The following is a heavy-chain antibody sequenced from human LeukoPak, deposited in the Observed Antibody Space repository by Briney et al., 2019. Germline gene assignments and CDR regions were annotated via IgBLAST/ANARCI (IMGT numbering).Heavy chain of an antibody. Sequence: SRTLSLTCTVSGGSISSGGYYWSWIRQHPGKGLEWIGYIYYSGSTYYNPSLKSRVTISVDTSKNQFSLKLSSVTAADTAVYYCARTGSYGLPRDYWGQGTLVTVSS. CDR1: GGSISSGGYY. V-gene: IGHV4-31*03. D-gene: IGHD5-18*01. J-gene: IGHJ4*02. CDR2: IYYSGST. CDR3: ARTGSYGLPRDY.